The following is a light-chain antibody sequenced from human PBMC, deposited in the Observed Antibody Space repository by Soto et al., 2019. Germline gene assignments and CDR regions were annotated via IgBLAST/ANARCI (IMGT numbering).Light chain of an antibody. Sequence: QSVLTQRASVTGSPGQSITISCTGTTSDVGSYDSVSWYQHHPGKAPKLMICEVNKRPSGVSIRFSGSKSGNTASLTISGLQAEDEADYYCCSYAGTSYVFGAGTKVTVL. J-gene: IGLJ1*01. CDR3: CSYAGTSYV. CDR2: EVN. CDR1: TSDVGSYDS. V-gene: IGLV2-23*02.